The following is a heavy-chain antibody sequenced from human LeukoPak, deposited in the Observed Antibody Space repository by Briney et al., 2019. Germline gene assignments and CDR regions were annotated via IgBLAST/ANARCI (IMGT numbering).Heavy chain of an antibody. V-gene: IGHV4-59*08. CDR1: GVSINGYS. D-gene: IGHD3-10*01. CDR2: ISYTGTT. J-gene: IGHJ4*02. CDR3: ARLGGNWNSPGRHY. Sequence: PSETLSLTCSVSGVSINGYSWTWIRQPPGMRLEWVGHISYTGTTNYNPSLTTRVAISVDTSKNQFSLKLTSVTAADTGMYFCARLGGNWNSPGRHYWGQGTLVTVSS.